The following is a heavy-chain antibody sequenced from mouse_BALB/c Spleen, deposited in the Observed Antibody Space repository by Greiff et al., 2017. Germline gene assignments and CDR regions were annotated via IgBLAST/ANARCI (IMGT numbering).Heavy chain of an antibody. Sequence: QVQLQQSGPELVKPGASVKISCKASGYAFSSSWMNWVKQRPGQGLEWIGRIYPGDGDTNYNGKFKGKATLTADKSSSTAYMQLSSLTSVDSAVYFCARRGYYGNYGAMDYWGQGTSVTVSS. CDR1: GYAFSSSW. CDR2: IYPGDGDT. J-gene: IGHJ4*01. V-gene: IGHV1-82*01. D-gene: IGHD2-1*01. CDR3: ARRGYYGNYGAMDY.